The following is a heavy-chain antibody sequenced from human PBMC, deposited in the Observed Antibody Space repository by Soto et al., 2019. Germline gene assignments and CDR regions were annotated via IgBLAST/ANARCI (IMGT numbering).Heavy chain of an antibody. CDR3: EKDEYCCGNNGYCGGGSGRNCFDP. CDR1: GFTFSSYA. Sequence: EVQLLESGGGLVQPGGSLRLSCAASGFTFSSYAMSWVRQAPGKGLEWVSAISGSGSSTYYADPVKGRFTISRDNSKNTLSLPKNSLRVEETAVYYCEKDEYCCGNNGYCGGGSGRNCFDPWGQGTLVTVSS. CDR2: ISGSGSST. J-gene: IGHJ5*02. V-gene: IGHV3-23*01. D-gene: IGHD2-15*01.